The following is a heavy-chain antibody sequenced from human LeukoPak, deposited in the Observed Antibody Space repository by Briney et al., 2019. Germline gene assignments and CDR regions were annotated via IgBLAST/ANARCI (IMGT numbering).Heavy chain of an antibody. J-gene: IGHJ3*02. V-gene: IGHV4-31*03. CDR2: IYYSGST. D-gene: IGHD5-24*01. CDR1: GVSISSGGYY. CDR3: ARGGDGYNFDAFDI. Sequence: SETLSLTCTVSGVSISSGGYYWSWIRQHPGKGLEWIGYIYYSGSTYYNPSLKSRVTISADTSKNQFSLKLSSVTAADTAVYYCARGGDGYNFDAFDIWGQGTMVTVSS.